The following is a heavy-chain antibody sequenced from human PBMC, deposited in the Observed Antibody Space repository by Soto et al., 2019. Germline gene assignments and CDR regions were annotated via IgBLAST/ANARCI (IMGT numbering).Heavy chain of an antibody. CDR3: ARVSPRGGSGDS. Sequence: PSETLSLTCAVSGGSISSYYWSWIRQPPGKGLEWIWYIYYSGSTNYNPSLKSRVTISVDTSKNQFSLKLSSLTAADTAVYYCARVSPRGGSGDSWGPGTLVTVSS. V-gene: IGHV4-59*01. CDR1: GGSISSYY. D-gene: IGHD2-15*01. CDR2: IYYSGST. J-gene: IGHJ4*02.